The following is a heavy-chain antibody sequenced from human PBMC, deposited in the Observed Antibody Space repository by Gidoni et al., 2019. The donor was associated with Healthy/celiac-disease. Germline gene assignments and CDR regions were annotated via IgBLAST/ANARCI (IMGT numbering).Heavy chain of an antibody. CDR1: GGSISRGSYY. D-gene: IGHD3-22*01. CDR3: ARGPGGGYYDSSGYSRGAFDI. J-gene: IGHJ3*02. Sequence: QVQLQESGPGLGKPSQTLSLTCTVSGGSISRGSYYWSWIRQPAGKGLEWIGRIYTSGSTNYNPSLKSRVTISVDTSKNQFSLKLSSVTAADTAVYYCARGPGGGYYDSSGYSRGAFDIWGQGTMVTVSS. CDR2: IYTSGST. V-gene: IGHV4-61*02.